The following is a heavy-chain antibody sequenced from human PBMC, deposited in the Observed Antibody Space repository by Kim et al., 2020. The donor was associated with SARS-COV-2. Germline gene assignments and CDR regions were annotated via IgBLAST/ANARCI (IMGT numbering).Heavy chain of an antibody. CDR3: ARGGRKSSGWFDYFFYGMDV. D-gene: IGHD6-19*01. CDR1: GYTFTNYG. J-gene: IGHJ6*02. Sequence: ASVKVSCKASGYTFTNYGITWVRQAPGQGLECLGWVSGYDGKTQYSQKYQDRVTVTTDTSTNTGYMELRNLRFDDTAVYFCARGGRKSSGWFDYFFYGMDVWGQGTTVTVSS. V-gene: IGHV1-18*01. CDR2: VSGYDGKT.